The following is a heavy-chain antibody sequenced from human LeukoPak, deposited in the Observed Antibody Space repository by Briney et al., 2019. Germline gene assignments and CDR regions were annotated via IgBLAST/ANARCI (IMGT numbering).Heavy chain of an antibody. CDR3: AKVRTSSGYCFDY. V-gene: IGHV3-21*01. CDR2: ISSSSSYI. J-gene: IGHJ4*02. D-gene: IGHD3-22*01. CDR1: GFTFSSYS. Sequence: GGSLRLSCAASGFTFSSYSMNWVRQAPGKGLEWVSSISSSSSYIYYADSVKGRFTISRDNAKNSLYLQMNSLRAEDTAVYYCAKVRTSSGYCFDYWGQGTLVTVSS.